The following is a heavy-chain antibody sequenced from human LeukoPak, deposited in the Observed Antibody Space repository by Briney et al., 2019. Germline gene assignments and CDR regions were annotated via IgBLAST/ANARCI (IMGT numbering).Heavy chain of an antibody. CDR3: AKVGRYSGSYYAHDAFDI. Sequence: PGGSLRVSCAASGFTFSSYAMSWVRQAPGKGLEWVSAISGSGGSTYYADSVKGRFTISRDNSKNTLYLQMNSLRAEDTAVYYCAKVGRYSGSYYAHDAFDIWGQGTMVTVSS. J-gene: IGHJ3*02. V-gene: IGHV3-23*01. CDR2: ISGSGGST. CDR1: GFTFSSYA. D-gene: IGHD1-26*01.